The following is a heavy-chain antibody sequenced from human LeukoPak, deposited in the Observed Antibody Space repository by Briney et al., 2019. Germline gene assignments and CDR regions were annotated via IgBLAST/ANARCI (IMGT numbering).Heavy chain of an antibody. V-gene: IGHV3-23*01. D-gene: IGHD6-13*01. J-gene: IGHJ4*02. Sequence: GGSLRLSCAASGFTFSSYAMSWVRQAPGKGLEWVSVISGSGGTTYYADSVKGRFTISRDSSKDTLYLQMNSLRAEDTAVYYCAKYSGFSTIRYYFDYWGQGTLVTVSS. CDR1: GFTFSSYA. CDR3: AKYSGFSTIRYYFDY. CDR2: ISGSGGTT.